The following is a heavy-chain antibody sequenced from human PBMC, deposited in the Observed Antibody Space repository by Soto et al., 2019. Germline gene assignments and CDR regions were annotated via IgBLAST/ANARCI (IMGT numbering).Heavy chain of an antibody. CDR1: GGTFSSYT. CDR2: IMPTRGVA. D-gene: IGHD2-21*01. Sequence: QVQLVQSGAEVKKPGSSVKVSCTASGGTFSSYTSSWVRQAPGQGLEWLGRIMPTRGVANYAQNFQGRVTITVDKSTSTDSLELSSLRPEDTAVDYCGRDLSAGDSVGYWGQGTLVTVSS. V-gene: IGHV1-69*08. CDR3: GRDLSAGDSVGY. J-gene: IGHJ4*02.